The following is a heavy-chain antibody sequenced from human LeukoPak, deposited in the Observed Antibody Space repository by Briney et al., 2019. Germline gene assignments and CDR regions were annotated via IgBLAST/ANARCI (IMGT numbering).Heavy chain of an antibody. D-gene: IGHD2-15*01. CDR1: GFTFSSYG. CDR3: AGPDCSGGSCYSAYYYYYGMDV. J-gene: IGHJ6*02. V-gene: IGHV3-33*08. CDR2: IWYDGSNK. Sequence: GGSLRLSCAASGFTFSSYGMHWVRQAPGKGLEWAAVIWYDGSNKYYADSVKGRFTISRDNSKSTLYLQMNSLRAEDTAVYYCAGPDCSGGSCYSAYYYYYGMDVWGQGTTVTVSS.